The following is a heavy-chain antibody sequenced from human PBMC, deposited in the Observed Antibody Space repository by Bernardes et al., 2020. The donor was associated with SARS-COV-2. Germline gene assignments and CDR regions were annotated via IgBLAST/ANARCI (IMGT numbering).Heavy chain of an antibody. CDR1: GGSLRSSSYY. Sequence: SETLTLTCTVSGGSLRSSSYYWGWIRQPPGKGLEWIGSIYYRGRTYYNPSLKSRVTISVDTSKNQFSLKLSSVTAADTAVYYCAGHPYGMDVWGQGTTVTVSS. J-gene: IGHJ6*02. CDR3: AGHPYGMDV. V-gene: IGHV4-39*01. CDR2: IYYRGRT.